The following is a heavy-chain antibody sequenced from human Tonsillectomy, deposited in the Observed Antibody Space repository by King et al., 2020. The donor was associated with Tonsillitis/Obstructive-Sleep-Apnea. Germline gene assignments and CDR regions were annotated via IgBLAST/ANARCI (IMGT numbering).Heavy chain of an antibody. CDR2: ISAYNGDT. CDR3: ARDNRDIAATIKFDY. J-gene: IGHJ4*02. Sequence: VQLVQSGAEVKKPGASGKVSCKTSGYAFTSYGINWVRQAPGQGLEWMGWISAYNGDTNYAQRVQGRVTMTTDTSTSTAYMQLRSLRSDDTAVYYCARDNRDIAATIKFDYWGQGTLVTVSS. V-gene: IGHV1-18*01. CDR1: GYAFTSYG. D-gene: IGHD5-12*01.